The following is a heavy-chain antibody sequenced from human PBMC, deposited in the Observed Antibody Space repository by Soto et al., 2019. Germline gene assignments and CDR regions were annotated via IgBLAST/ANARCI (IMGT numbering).Heavy chain of an antibody. Sequence: GGSLRLSCAASGFTFSSYWMSWVRQAPGKGLEWVANIKQDGSEKYYVDSVKGRFTISRDNAKNSLYLQMNSLRAEDTAVYYCAREVTSSSWSHWLDPWGQGTLVTVSS. D-gene: IGHD6-13*01. CDR1: GFTFSSYW. CDR2: IKQDGSEK. V-gene: IGHV3-7*01. CDR3: AREVTSSSWSHWLDP. J-gene: IGHJ5*02.